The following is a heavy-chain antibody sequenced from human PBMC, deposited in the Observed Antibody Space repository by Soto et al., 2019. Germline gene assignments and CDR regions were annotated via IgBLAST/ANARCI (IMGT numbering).Heavy chain of an antibody. CDR1: GGSISSYY. CDR3: ARLSRRVRGVRYYYYGMDV. CDR2: IYYSGST. Sequence: SETLSLTCTVSGGSISSYYWSWIRQPPGKGLEWIGYIYYSGSTNYNPSLKSRVTISVDTSKNQFSLKLSSVTAADTAVYYCARLSRRVRGVRYYYYGMDVWGQGTKVTVSS. V-gene: IGHV4-59*08. J-gene: IGHJ6*02. D-gene: IGHD3-10*01.